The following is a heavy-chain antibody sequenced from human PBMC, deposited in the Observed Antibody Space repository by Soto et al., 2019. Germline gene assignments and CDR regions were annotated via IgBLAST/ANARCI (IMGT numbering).Heavy chain of an antibody. D-gene: IGHD2-15*01. CDR3: ARIRFCSGGSCPDFDY. V-gene: IGHV1-18*01. Sequence: ASVKVSCKGSGYTFTSYGISWVRQAPGQGLEWMGWISAYNGNTNYAQKLQGRVTMTTDTSTSTAYMELRSLRSDDTAVYYCARIRFCSGGSCPDFDYWGQGTLVTVSS. CDR1: GYTFTSYG. J-gene: IGHJ4*02. CDR2: ISAYNGNT.